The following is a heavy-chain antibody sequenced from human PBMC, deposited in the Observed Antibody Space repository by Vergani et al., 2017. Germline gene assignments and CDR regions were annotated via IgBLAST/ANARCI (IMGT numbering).Heavy chain of an antibody. CDR3: ARDPYNIAVAGTRYYDGMDV. J-gene: IGHJ6*02. Sequence: QVQLVESGGGVVQPGRSLRLSCAASGFTFSSYGMHWVRQAPGKGLEWVAVIWYDGSNKYYADSVKGRFTISRDNSKNTLYLQMNSLRAEDTAVYYCARDPYNIAVAGTRYYDGMDVWGQGTTVTVSS. CDR2: IWYDGSNK. CDR1: GFTFSSYG. D-gene: IGHD6-19*01. V-gene: IGHV3-33*01.